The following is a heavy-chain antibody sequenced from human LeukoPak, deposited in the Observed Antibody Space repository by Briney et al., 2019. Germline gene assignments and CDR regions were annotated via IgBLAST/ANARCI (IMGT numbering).Heavy chain of an antibody. CDR3: ARDYAEYTYYYDSSGQGFDY. J-gene: IGHJ4*02. CDR1: GFTFSNYA. Sequence: GGSLRLSCTASGFTFSNYAMSWVRQAPGKGLEWVSTISGRGGSTYYADSVKGRFTISRDNSENTLYLQMNSLRAEDTAVYYCARDYAEYTYYYDSSGQGFDYWGQGTLVTVSS. D-gene: IGHD3-22*01. V-gene: IGHV3-23*01. CDR2: ISGRGGST.